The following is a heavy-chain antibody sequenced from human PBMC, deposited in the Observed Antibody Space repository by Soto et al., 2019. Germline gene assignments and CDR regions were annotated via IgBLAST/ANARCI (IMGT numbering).Heavy chain of an antibody. Sequence: PWGSLRLSCAASGFTFSISAMSWVRQAPGKGLEWVSGIGGGDTDRYYAGSVTGRFTISRDNSKNTVFLQVNSLRAEDTAISCCAKDRMPHNAGWDPFDIWGQGTIVTFSS. J-gene: IGHJ3*02. CDR2: IGGGDTDR. V-gene: IGHV3-23*01. CDR3: AKDRMPHNAGWDPFDI. CDR1: GFTFSISA. D-gene: IGHD1-1*01.